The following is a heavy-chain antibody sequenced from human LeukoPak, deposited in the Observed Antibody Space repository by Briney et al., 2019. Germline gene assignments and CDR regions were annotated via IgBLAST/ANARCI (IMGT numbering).Heavy chain of an antibody. Sequence: GASVKVSCKASGGTFSSYAISGVRQAPGQGLEWMGGIIPTFGTANYAQKFQGRVTITTDESTSTAYMELSSLRSEDTAVYYCARSPGEMATMFDYWGQGTLVTVSS. D-gene: IGHD5-24*01. CDR1: GGTFSSYA. CDR2: IIPTFGTA. V-gene: IGHV1-69*05. J-gene: IGHJ4*02. CDR3: ARSPGEMATMFDY.